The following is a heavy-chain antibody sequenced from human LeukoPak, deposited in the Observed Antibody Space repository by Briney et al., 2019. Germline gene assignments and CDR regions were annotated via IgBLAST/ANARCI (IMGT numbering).Heavy chain of an antibody. D-gene: IGHD2-15*01. CDR3: ARRYCSGGSCIPDY. V-gene: IGHV1-2*02. CDR2: IQPKSGGT. CDR1: GYTLTDYN. J-gene: IGHJ4*02. Sequence: ASVKVSCKASGYTLTDYNVYWVRQAPGQGPEWMGWIQPKSGGTIYAQRFQGRVTMTRDRSISTAYMELSSLRYDDTAVYYCARRYCSGGSCIPDYWGQGTLVTVSS.